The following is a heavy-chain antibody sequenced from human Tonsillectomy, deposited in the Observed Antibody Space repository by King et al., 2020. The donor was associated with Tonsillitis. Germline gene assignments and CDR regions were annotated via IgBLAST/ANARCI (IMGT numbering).Heavy chain of an antibody. V-gene: IGHV1-18*04. CDR1: GYTFTSYG. Sequence: QLVQSGAEVKKPGASVKVSCKASGYTFTSYGISWVRQAPGQGLEWMGWISAYNGNTNYAQKLQGRVTMTTDTSTSTAYMELRSLRSDDTAVYYGARFFFGDYYDYYYGMDVWGQGTTVTVSS. J-gene: IGHJ6*02. D-gene: IGHD4-17*01. CDR3: ARFFFGDYYDYYYGMDV. CDR2: ISAYNGNT.